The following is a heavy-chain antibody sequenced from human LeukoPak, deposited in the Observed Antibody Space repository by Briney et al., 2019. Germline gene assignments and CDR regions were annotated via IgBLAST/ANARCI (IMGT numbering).Heavy chain of an antibody. CDR2: INAGNGNT. V-gene: IGHV1-3*03. J-gene: IGHJ4*02. Sequence: ASVKVSCKASGYTFTDYFLHWVRQAPGQRLEWMGWINAGNGNTKYSQEFQGRVTITRDTSASTAYMELSSLRSEDMAVYYCARGSYDFWSGYQPYDYWGQGTLVTVSS. CDR3: ARGSYDFWSGYQPYDY. CDR1: GYTFTDYF. D-gene: IGHD3-3*01.